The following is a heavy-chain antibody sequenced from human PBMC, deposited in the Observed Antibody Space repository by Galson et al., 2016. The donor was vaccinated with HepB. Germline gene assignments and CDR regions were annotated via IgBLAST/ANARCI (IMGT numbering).Heavy chain of an antibody. CDR1: GGTFNKYA. Sequence: SCKASGGTFNKYAISWVRQAPGQGLEWMGGITNFGTANYAQRFQGRVTITADEYTGTVYMELISLRSEDTAVYYCARVRYSITWYFDYWGQGTLVTVSS. CDR3: ARVRYSITWYFDY. D-gene: IGHD6-13*01. J-gene: IGHJ4*02. CDR2: ITNFGTA. V-gene: IGHV1-69*01.